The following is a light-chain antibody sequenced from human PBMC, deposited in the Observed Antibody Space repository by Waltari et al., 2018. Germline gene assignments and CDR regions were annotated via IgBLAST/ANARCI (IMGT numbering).Light chain of an antibody. V-gene: IGLV2-14*03. Sequence: QSALTQPASVSGSPGQSITISCTGTSSDVGGYNYVAWFQQYPGKAPKLLIYDVTNRFAGVSNRFSGSQSGNTASLTISGLQAEDEADYYCDSYTSSVTRIFGTGTKVTVL. CDR2: DVT. J-gene: IGLJ1*01. CDR1: SSDVGGYNY. CDR3: DSYTSSVTRI.